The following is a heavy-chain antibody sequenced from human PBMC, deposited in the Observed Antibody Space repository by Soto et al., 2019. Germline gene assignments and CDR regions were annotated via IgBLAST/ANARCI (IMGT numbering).Heavy chain of an antibody. Sequence: SETLSLTCTVSGGFFSSRSYYWGWIRQPPGKGLEWLGSIYYSGSTHYNPSLKSRVTISVDTSNNQLYPRLSYVTAADTAVYYCARISTAAAGMGRFDYWGQATLVTVSS. CDR3: ARISTAAAGMGRFDY. D-gene: IGHD6-13*01. CDR2: IYYSGST. V-gene: IGHV4-39*01. CDR1: GGFFSSRSYY. J-gene: IGHJ4*02.